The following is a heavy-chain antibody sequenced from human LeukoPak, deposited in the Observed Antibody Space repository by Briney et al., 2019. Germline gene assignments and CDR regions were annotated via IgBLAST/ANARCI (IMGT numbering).Heavy chain of an antibody. Sequence: GGSLRLSCAAYGFTFSSYAMHWVRQAPGKGLEWVAVISYDGSNKYYADSVKGRFTISRDNSKNTLYLQMNSLRAEDTAVYYCARDPDPEYYFDYWGQGTLVTVSS. V-gene: IGHV3-30-3*01. CDR1: GFTFSSYA. CDR2: ISYDGSNK. J-gene: IGHJ4*02. CDR3: ARDPDPEYYFDY.